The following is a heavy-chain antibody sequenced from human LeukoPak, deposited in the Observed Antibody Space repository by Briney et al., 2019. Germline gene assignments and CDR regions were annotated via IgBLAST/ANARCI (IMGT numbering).Heavy chain of an antibody. V-gene: IGHV3-9*03. D-gene: IGHD3-22*01. CDR3: AKGSSYYYDSSGYKRGGFDY. Sequence: GGSLRLSCAASGFTFDDYAMHWVRQAPGKGLEWVSGISWNSGSIGYADSVKGRFTISRDNAKNSLYLQMNSLRAEDMALYYCAKGSSYYYDSSGYKRGGFDYWGQGTLVTVSS. CDR2: ISWNSGSI. J-gene: IGHJ4*02. CDR1: GFTFDDYA.